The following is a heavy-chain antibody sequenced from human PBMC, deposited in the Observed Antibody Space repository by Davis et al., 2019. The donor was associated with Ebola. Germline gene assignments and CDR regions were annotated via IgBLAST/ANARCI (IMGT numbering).Heavy chain of an antibody. V-gene: IGHV1-18*01. J-gene: IGHJ6*02. Sequence: ASVKVSCKASGYTFRNSAISWVRQAPGQGLEWMGWISAYNGNTNYAQILQGRVTITRDTSATTAYMDLSSLRSEDTAVYFCARLSSTWSSLYGMDVWGQGTTVTVSS. CDR1: GYTFRNSA. CDR2: ISAYNGNT. D-gene: IGHD6-13*01. CDR3: ARLSSTWSSLYGMDV.